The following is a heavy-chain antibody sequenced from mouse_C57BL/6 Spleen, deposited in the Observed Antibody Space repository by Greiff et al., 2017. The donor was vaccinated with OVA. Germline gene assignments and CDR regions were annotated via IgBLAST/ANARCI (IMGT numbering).Heavy chain of an antibody. CDR2: IDPNSGGT. J-gene: IGHJ3*01. Sequence: QVQMQQPGAELFKPGASVKLFCKASGYPLPSYWMHWVKERPGRGLEWVGRIDPNSGGTKYNEKFKSKATLTVDKPSSTAYMQLSSLTSEDSAVYDCARSTDEAWFAYWGQGTLVTVSA. V-gene: IGHV1-72*01. CDR3: ARSTDEAWFAY. CDR1: GYPLPSYW.